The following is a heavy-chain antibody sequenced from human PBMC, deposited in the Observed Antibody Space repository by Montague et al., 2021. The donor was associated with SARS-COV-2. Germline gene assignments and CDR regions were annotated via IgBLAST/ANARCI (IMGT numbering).Heavy chain of an antibody. CDR1: GVSISGYTYF. D-gene: IGHD1-7*01. Sequence: SETLSLTCTVSGVSISGYTYFWGWIRQPPGKGLEWIASVYYSGSTYYNPSLKSRVTISVDTSKNQSSLQVSSVTAADSAIYYCARHRVASGWNYFDPWGLGTLVTVSS. J-gene: IGHJ5*02. CDR2: VYYSGST. V-gene: IGHV4-39*01. CDR3: ARHRVASGWNYFDP.